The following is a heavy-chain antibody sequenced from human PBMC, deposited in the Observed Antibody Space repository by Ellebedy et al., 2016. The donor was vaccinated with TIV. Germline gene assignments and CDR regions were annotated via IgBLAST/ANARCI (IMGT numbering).Heavy chain of an antibody. CDR3: ARVGRRRPIDY. V-gene: IGHV4-31*03. D-gene: IGHD3-16*01. Sequence: MPSETLSLTCTVSGGSVRSGDFRWSWIRQHPGRGLEYIAYIGYRGSTYYNPSLKSRLTISVDTSKHQFSLRLSSVTAADTAEYYCARVGRRRPIDYWGQGTLVTVSS. CDR2: IGYRGST. CDR1: GGSVRSGDFR. J-gene: IGHJ4*02.